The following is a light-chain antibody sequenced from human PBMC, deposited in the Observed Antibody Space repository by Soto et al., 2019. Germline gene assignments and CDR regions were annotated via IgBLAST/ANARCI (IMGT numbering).Light chain of an antibody. Sequence: EVVLTQSPVTLSVSTGERSTLSCRASQSVSSNLAWYQQKPGQAPRLLIYGASTRATGIPARFSGSGSGTEFTLTISSLQSEDFAVYYCQQYNYWPITFGQGTLLETK. CDR2: GAS. J-gene: IGKJ5*01. V-gene: IGKV3D-15*01. CDR3: QQYNYWPIT. CDR1: QSVSSN.